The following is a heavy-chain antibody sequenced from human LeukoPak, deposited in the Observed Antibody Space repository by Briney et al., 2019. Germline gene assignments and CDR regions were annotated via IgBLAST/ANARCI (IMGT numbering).Heavy chain of an antibody. CDR2: ITDSGDST. CDR1: GFTFNNYA. V-gene: IGHV3-23*01. CDR3: AKAPTRYCSGGSCYPLDC. J-gene: IGHJ4*02. Sequence: GGSLRLPCTASGFTFNNYAMTWVRQSPAKGLEWLSSITDSGDSTYYADSVKGRFTMSRDNSKNTLYLQMNSLRADDSAVYYCAKAPTRYCSGGSCYPLDCWGQGTLVTVSS. D-gene: IGHD2-15*01.